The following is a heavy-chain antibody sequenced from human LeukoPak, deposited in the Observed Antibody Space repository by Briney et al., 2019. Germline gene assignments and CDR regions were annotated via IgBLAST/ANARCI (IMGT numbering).Heavy chain of an antibody. Sequence: GGSLRLSCAASGFTFSSSWMHWARQAPGEGLEWVSAISGSGGSTYYADSVKGRFTISRDNSKNTLYLQMNSLRAEDTAVYYCAKLGRPMVFDYWGQGTLVTVSS. CDR1: GFTFSSSW. J-gene: IGHJ4*02. V-gene: IGHV3-23*01. D-gene: IGHD3-10*01. CDR2: ISGSGGST. CDR3: AKLGRPMVFDY.